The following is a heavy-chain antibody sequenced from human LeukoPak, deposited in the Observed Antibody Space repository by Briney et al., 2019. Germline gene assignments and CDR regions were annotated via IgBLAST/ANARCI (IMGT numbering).Heavy chain of an antibody. J-gene: IGHJ4*02. V-gene: IGHV4-39*01. CDR3: ARLGYSSGWYVWFGIDY. Sequence: SETLSLTCTVSGGFISSSSYYWGWIRQPPGKGLEWIGSIYYSGSTYYNPSLKSRVTISVDTSKNQFSLKLSSVTAADTAVYYCARLGYSSGWYVWFGIDYWGQGTLVTVSS. D-gene: IGHD6-19*01. CDR1: GGFISSSSYY. CDR2: IYYSGST.